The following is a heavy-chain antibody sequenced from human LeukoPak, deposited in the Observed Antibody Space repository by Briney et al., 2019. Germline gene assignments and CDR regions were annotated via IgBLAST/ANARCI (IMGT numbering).Heavy chain of an antibody. J-gene: IGHJ3*02. CDR3: ARDYSSSWPAAFDI. D-gene: IGHD6-13*01. CDR1: GGSISSYY. Sequence: SETLSLTCTVSGGSISSYYWSWIRQPPGKGLEWVGYIYYSGSTNYNPSLKRRVTIQVDTSKNQFSLKLSSVTAADTAVYYCARDYSSSWPAAFDIWGQGKMVTVSS. V-gene: IGHV4-59*12. CDR2: IYYSGST.